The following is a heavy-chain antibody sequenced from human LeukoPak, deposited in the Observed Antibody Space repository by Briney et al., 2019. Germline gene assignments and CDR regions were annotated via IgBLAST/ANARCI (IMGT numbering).Heavy chain of an antibody. CDR3: AKKTSAGSGTWAFDI. Sequence: GGSLRLSCAAAGFAFSRYSMNWVRQTPGKGLEWVSSISSSSNYMYYTASVKGRFTISRDNAKSSLYLQMNSLRAEDTAVYYCAKKTSAGSGTWAFDIWGQGTMVTVSS. J-gene: IGHJ3*02. CDR2: ISSSSNYM. CDR1: GFAFSRYS. V-gene: IGHV3-21*01. D-gene: IGHD1-14*01.